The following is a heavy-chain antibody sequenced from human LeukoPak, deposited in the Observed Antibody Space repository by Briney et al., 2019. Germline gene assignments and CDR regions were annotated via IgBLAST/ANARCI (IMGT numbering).Heavy chain of an antibody. CDR3: AGAMVTTGMDV. V-gene: IGHV3-66*01. Sequence: PGGSLRLSCVASGFTVSSNYMSWVRQAPGKGLEWVSVIYSGGSTYYADSVKGRFTISRDNSENTLYLQMNSLRAEDTAVYYCAGAMVTTGMDVWGQGTTVTVSS. CDR2: IYSGGST. J-gene: IGHJ6*02. CDR1: GFTVSSNY. D-gene: IGHD4-17*01.